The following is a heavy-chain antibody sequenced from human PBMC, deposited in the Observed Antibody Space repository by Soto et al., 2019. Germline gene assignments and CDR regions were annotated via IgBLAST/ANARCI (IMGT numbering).Heavy chain of an antibody. V-gene: IGHV1-18*01. D-gene: IGHD6-19*01. Sequence: ASVKVSCKASGYTFTRYGISWVRQAPGQGLEWMGWISAYDRDAMYAQRFQGRVTMTTDTSTNTAFMELRSLTSDDTAVYYCATDPDSTKHWYTSVCCFDFWGRGTLVTVSS. CDR2: ISAYDRDA. J-gene: IGHJ4*02. CDR3: ATDPDSTKHWYTSVCCFDF. CDR1: GYTFTRYG.